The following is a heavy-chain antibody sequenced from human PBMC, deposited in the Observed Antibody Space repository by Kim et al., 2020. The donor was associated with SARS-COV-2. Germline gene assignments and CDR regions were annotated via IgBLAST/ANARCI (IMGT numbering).Heavy chain of an antibody. CDR3: ARGKGIAAGGDV. V-gene: IGHV3-30*01. Sequence: KYSPDPVKGRFTISRDNSKNTLNLQRNSLRAEDTAVYYCARGKGIAAGGDVWGQGTLVTVSS. CDR2: K. D-gene: IGHD6-13*01. J-gene: IGHJ4*02.